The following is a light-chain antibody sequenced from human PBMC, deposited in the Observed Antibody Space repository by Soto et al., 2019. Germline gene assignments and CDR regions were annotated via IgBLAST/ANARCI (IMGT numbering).Light chain of an antibody. CDR2: VAS. Sequence: DIQMTQSPSSLSASVGDSLTITCRASQYISTYLNWYQQKPGKAPKLLIYVASNLQSGVPSRFSGSGSGTDFTLTISSLQPDDFATYYCQHYNSYSEAFGQGTKVDIK. J-gene: IGKJ1*01. CDR3: QHYNSYSEA. CDR1: QYISTY. V-gene: IGKV1-39*01.